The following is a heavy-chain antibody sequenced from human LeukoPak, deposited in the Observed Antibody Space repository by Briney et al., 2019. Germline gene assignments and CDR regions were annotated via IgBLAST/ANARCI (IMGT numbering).Heavy chain of an antibody. D-gene: IGHD2-8*01. CDR2: IYYSGST. V-gene: IGHV4-59*01. CDR1: GGSLSSYY. Sequence: SETLSLTCTVSGGSLSSYYWSWIRQPPGKGLEWIGYIYYSGSTNYNPSLKSRVTISVDTSKNQFSLKLSSVTAADTAVYYCARATSCTNGVCYIGAFDIWGQGTMVTVSS. CDR3: ARATSCTNGVCYIGAFDI. J-gene: IGHJ3*02.